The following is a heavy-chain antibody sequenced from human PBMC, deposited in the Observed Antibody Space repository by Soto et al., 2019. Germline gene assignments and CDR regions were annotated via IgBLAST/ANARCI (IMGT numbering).Heavy chain of an antibody. CDR3: ARGKLSDYVWGSYRYHFDY. V-gene: IGHV4-34*01. J-gene: IGHJ4*02. CDR2: INHSGST. D-gene: IGHD3-16*02. Sequence: XGTLPLTYAVYGGSFSGYYWSGIRQPPGKGLEWIGEINHSGSTNYNPSLKSRVTISVDTSKNQFSLKLSSVTAADTAVYYCARGKLSDYVWGSYRYHFDYWGQGTVVTVSS. CDR1: GGSFSGYY.